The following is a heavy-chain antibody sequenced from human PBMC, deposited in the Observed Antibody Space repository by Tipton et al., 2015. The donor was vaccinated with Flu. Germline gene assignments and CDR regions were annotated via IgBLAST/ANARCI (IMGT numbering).Heavy chain of an antibody. CDR2: IRSKGNNYAA. Sequence: SLRLSCAASGFTFSDSAMHWVRQVSGKGLEWVGRIRSKGNNYAALYAASVKGRFTITRDDSKNTAYLQMNSLKTEDTAVYYCTTVYDFWTADYRDDWGQGTLVTVSS. D-gene: IGHD3-3*01. CDR3: TTVYDFWTADYRDD. CDR1: GFTFSDSA. J-gene: IGHJ4*02. V-gene: IGHV3-73*01.